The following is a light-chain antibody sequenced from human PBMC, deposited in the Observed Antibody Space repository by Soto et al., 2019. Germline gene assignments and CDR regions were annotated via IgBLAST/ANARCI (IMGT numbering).Light chain of an antibody. J-gene: IGKJ1*01. Sequence: DIQMTQSPSTLSGSVGDRVTITCRASQTISSWLAWYQQKPGKAPKLLIYKASTLKSGVPSRSSCSGSGTEVTLTISSLQPDDFATYYCQHYNSYSEAFGQGTKVELK. V-gene: IGKV1-5*03. CDR1: QTISSW. CDR2: KAS. CDR3: QHYNSYSEA.